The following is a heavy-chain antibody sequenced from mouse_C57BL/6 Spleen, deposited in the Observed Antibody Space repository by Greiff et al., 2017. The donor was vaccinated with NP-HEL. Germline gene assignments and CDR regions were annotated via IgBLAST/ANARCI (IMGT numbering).Heavy chain of an antibody. CDR2: IRSKSNNYAT. J-gene: IGHJ3*01. D-gene: IGHD2-1*01. CDR1: GFSFNTYA. CDR3: VRPYGNYEVFAY. Sequence: EVKLVESGGGLVQPKGSLKLSCAASGFSFNTYAMNWVRQAPGKGLEWVARIRSKSNNYATYYADSVKDRFTIYRDDSESMLYLQMNNLKTEDTAMYYCVRPYGNYEVFAYWGQGTLVTVSA. V-gene: IGHV10-1*01.